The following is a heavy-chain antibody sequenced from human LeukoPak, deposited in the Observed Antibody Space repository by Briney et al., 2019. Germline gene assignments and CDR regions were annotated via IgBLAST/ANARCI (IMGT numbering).Heavy chain of an antibody. CDR1: GFTFSSYA. CDR2: ISGSGGST. J-gene: IGHJ5*02. D-gene: IGHD3-10*01. CDR3: AKDNTRLGDNWFDP. Sequence: GGSLRLSCAASGFTFSSYAMSWVRQAPGKGLEWVSAISGSGGSTYYADSVKGRFTIPRDNSKNTLYLQMNSLRAEDTAVYYCAKDNTRLGDNWFDPWGQGTLVTVSS. V-gene: IGHV3-23*01.